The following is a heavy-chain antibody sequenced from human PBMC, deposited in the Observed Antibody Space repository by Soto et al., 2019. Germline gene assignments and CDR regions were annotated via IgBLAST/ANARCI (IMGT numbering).Heavy chain of an antibody. CDR2: ITSRDII. J-gene: IGHJ3*01. V-gene: IGHV3-11*01. Sequence: GGSLRLSCAASGFAFSDSSVSWIRQPPGKGLEWISYITSRDIIYYADSVEGRFTLSRDNAKNSLYLQMNNLRAEDTAVYYCARDRGVGGAFDVWGQGTMVTVSS. CDR3: ARDRGVGGAFDV. CDR1: GFAFSDSS. D-gene: IGHD2-8*01.